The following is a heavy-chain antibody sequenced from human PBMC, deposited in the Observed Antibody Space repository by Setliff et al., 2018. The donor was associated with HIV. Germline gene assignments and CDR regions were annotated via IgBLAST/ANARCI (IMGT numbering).Heavy chain of an antibody. D-gene: IGHD1-26*01. CDR3: SRHRGSFDY. Sequence: GGSLRLSCAASVFTFSSYWMTWVRQAPGKGLEWVGRIRSKANNYATEYGASVKGRFIISRDDSKNMAYLQMNSLRTEDTAIYYCSRHRGSFDYWGPGTLVTVSS. V-gene: IGHV3-73*01. CDR2: IRSKANNYAT. J-gene: IGHJ4*02. CDR1: VFTFSSYW.